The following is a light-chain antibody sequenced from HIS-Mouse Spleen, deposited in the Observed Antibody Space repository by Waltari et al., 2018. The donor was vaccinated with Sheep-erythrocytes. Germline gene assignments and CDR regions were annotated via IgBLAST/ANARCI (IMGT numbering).Light chain of an antibody. CDR1: QGISSY. CDR2: AAS. J-gene: IGKJ2*01. CDR3: QQYYSYPYT. V-gene: IGKV1-8*01. Sequence: SSLSASTGDRVTITCRASQGISSYLAWYQQKPGKAPKLLIYAASTLQSGVPSRFSGSGSGTDFTLTISCLQSEDFATYYCQQYYSYPYTFGQGTKPEIK.